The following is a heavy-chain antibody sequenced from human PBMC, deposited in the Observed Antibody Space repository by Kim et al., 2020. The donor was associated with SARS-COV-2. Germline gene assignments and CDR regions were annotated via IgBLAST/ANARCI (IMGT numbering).Heavy chain of an antibody. V-gene: IGHV3-21*01. CDR3: ARTKANWGYTDAFDV. J-gene: IGHJ3*01. Sequence: DSVKGRYTITRDNAKNSLYLQMNSLRAEDTAVYYCARTKANWGYTDAFDVWGQGTMVTVSS. D-gene: IGHD7-27*01.